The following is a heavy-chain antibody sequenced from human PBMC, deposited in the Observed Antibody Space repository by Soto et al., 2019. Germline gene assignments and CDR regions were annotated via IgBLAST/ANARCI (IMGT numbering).Heavy chain of an antibody. Sequence: QITLKESGPTLVKPTQNLTLTCTFSGFSLTTSRVGVAWIRQPPGEALEGLAIIYWDDDRRYNPSLRSRLAITKDTSKNQVVLTMTSLDPVDTATYYCAHIMITYGGVIALDAFDVWGQGTLVTVSS. D-gene: IGHD3-16*02. J-gene: IGHJ3*01. V-gene: IGHV2-5*02. CDR3: AHIMITYGGVIALDAFDV. CDR1: GFSLTTSRVG. CDR2: IYWDDDR.